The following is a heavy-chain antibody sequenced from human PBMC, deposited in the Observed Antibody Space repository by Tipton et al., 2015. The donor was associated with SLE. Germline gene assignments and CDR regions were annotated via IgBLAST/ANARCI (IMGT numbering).Heavy chain of an antibody. CDR2: ISGSGGST. CDR1: GFTFSSYA. J-gene: IGHJ4*02. V-gene: IGHV3-23*01. Sequence: SGFTFSSYAMSWVRQAPGKGLEWVSAISGSGGSTYYADSVKGRFIISRDNSKNTLYLQMNSLRAEDTAVYYCAKDRYCGGGTCFASYFDLWGQGTPVTVSS. CDR3: AKDRYCGGGTCFASYFDL. D-gene: IGHD2-21*01.